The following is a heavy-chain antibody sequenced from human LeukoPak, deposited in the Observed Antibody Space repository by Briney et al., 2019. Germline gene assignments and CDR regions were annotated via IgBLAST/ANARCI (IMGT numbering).Heavy chain of an antibody. CDR3: ARVIDYDISGYYLGY. Sequence: SSETLSLTCAVYGGSFSGYYWSWIRQPPGKGLEWIGEINDSGSTSCSPSLKSRVSISVDTSKNQFSLKLSPVTAADTAVYYCARVIDYDISGYYLGYWGQGTRVTVSS. V-gene: IGHV4-34*01. CDR1: GGSFSGYY. J-gene: IGHJ4*02. D-gene: IGHD3-22*01. CDR2: INDSGST.